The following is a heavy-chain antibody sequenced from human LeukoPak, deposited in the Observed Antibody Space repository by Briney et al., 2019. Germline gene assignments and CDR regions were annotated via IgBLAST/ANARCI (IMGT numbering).Heavy chain of an antibody. Sequence: SVKVSCKASGGTFSSYAISWVRQAPGQGLEWMGRIIPILGIANYAQKFQGRVTITADKSTSTAYMELSSLRSEDTAVYYCARDKTAVAEIAHYYWGQGTLVTVSS. V-gene: IGHV1-69*04. J-gene: IGHJ4*02. CDR1: GGTFSSYA. CDR2: IIPILGIA. D-gene: IGHD6-19*01. CDR3: ARDKTAVAEIAHYY.